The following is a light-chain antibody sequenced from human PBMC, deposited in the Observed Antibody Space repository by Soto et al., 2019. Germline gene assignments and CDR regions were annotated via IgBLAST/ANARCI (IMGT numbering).Light chain of an antibody. Sequence: EIVMTQSPATLSVSPGEGATLSCRASQRVSSNLAWYQQKPGQAPRLLIYDTSTRATGIPARFSGSGSGTEFTLTISSLQSEDLAVYYCQQYNNWPPSWTFGQGTKVDIK. CDR2: DTS. J-gene: IGKJ1*01. CDR1: QRVSSN. V-gene: IGKV3-15*01. CDR3: QQYNNWPPSWT.